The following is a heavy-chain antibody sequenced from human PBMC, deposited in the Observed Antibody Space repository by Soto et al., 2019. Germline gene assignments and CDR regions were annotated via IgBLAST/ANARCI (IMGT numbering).Heavy chain of an antibody. CDR2: INSDGSST. CDR3: ARELGLGAVSGRRGY. J-gene: IGHJ4*02. D-gene: IGHD6-19*01. V-gene: IGHV3-74*01. CDR1: GFTFSSYW. Sequence: EVQLVESGGGLVQPGGSLRLSCAASGFTFSSYWMHWVRQAPGKGLVWVSRINSDGSSTSYADSVKGRFTISRDNAKNTLYLQMNSLRAEDTAVYYCARELGLGAVSGRRGYWGQGTLVTVSS.